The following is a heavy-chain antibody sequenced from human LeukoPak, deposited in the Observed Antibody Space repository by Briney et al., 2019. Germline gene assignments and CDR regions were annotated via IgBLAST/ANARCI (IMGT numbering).Heavy chain of an antibody. CDR2: INHSGST. Sequence: LETLSLTCAVYGGSFSGYYWSWIRQPPGKGLEWIGEINHSGSTNYNPSLKSRVTISVDTSKNQFSLKLSSVTAADTAVYYCARYCSSTSCYYYYGMDVWGKGTTVTVSS. D-gene: IGHD2-2*01. J-gene: IGHJ6*04. V-gene: IGHV4-34*01. CDR1: GGSFSGYY. CDR3: ARYCSSTSCYYYYGMDV.